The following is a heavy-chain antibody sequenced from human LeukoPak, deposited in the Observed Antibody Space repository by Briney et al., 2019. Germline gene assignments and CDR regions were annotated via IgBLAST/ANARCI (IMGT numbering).Heavy chain of an antibody. V-gene: IGHV3-9*03. D-gene: IGHD6-6*01. CDR1: GFTFDDYA. CDR3: VKDAAARPSYMDV. J-gene: IGHJ6*03. CDR2: ISWNSGSI. Sequence: GGSLRLSCAASGFTFDDYAMHWVRQAPGKGLEWVSGISWNSGSIGYADSVKGRFTISRDNAKNSLYLQMNSLRAEDMALYYCVKDAAARPSYMDVWGKGTTVTVSS.